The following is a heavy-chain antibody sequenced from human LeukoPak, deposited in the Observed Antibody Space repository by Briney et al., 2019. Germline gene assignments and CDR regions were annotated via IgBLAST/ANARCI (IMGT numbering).Heavy chain of an antibody. V-gene: IGHV1-2*06. Sequence: ASVKVSCKASGYTFTCYYMHWVRQAPGQGLEWMGRINPNSGGTNYAQKFQGRVTMTRDTSISTAYMELSRLRSDDTAVYYCARDTGYSSSWYYGDFDYWGQGTLVTVSS. D-gene: IGHD6-13*01. CDR3: ARDTGYSSSWYYGDFDY. CDR1: GYTFTCYY. J-gene: IGHJ4*02. CDR2: INPNSGGT.